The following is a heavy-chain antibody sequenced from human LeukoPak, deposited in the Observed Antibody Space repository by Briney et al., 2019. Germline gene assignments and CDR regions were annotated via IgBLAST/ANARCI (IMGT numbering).Heavy chain of an antibody. CDR2: INSDGSEG. J-gene: IGHJ4*02. CDR3: ARDPYVSNFDY. Sequence: GGSLRLSCAVSGFTFSGFWMSWSRQAPGKGLEWVASINSDGSEGYYADVVKGRFTISRDNAQNSLYLHMHSLRVEDTAVYYCARDPYVSNFDYWGQGTLVTVSS. CDR1: GFTFSGFW. D-gene: IGHD3-10*02. V-gene: IGHV3-7*03.